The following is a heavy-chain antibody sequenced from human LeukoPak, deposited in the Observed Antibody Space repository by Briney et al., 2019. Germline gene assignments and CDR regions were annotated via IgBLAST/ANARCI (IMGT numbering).Heavy chain of an antibody. CDR1: GFTFSNYW. V-gene: IGHV3-7*01. Sequence: PGGSLRLSCAASGFTFSNYWMTWVRRAPGKGLEWVANINQDGSKEYYMDSVKSRFTISRDNAKNSLSLQMNSLRAEDTAVYYCVRDGGVSGYDLLDYWGQGTLVTVSS. CDR3: VRDGGVSGYDLLDY. CDR2: INQDGSKE. D-gene: IGHD5-12*01. J-gene: IGHJ4*02.